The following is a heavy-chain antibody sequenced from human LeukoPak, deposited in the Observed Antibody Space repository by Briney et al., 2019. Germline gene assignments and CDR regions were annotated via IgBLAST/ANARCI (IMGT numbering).Heavy chain of an antibody. V-gene: IGHV3-23*01. CDR3: AKRLYSGGPYLDY. CDR2: ISDSGGST. J-gene: IGHJ4*02. D-gene: IGHD2-15*01. CDR1: GFTFCTYA. Sequence: GGSLRLSCAASGFTFCTYARSWVRQAPGKGLEWVSAISDSGGSTYYADSVKGRFTISRDNSKNTLYLQMDSLGADETAVYYCAKRLYSGGPYLDYWGQGTLVTVSS.